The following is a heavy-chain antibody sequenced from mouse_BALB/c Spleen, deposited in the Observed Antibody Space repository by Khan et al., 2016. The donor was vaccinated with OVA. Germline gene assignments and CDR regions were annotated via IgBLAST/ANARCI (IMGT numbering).Heavy chain of an antibody. CDR2: IDPFSGGS. V-gene: IGHV1-31*01. J-gene: IGHJ3*01. Sequence: VQLKQSGPELMKPGASVKISCKASGYSFTSYYIHWVMQRHGESLEWIGYIDPFSGGSTYNQKFKVKATLTVDTSSSTAYIHLSNLTSEDSAVYYCTRHGYVGWFTYWGQGTLVTVSA. D-gene: IGHD2-2*01. CDR1: GYSFTSYY. CDR3: TRHGYVGWFTY.